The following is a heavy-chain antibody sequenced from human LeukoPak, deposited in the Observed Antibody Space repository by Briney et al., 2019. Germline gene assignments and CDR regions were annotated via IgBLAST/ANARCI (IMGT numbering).Heavy chain of an antibody. D-gene: IGHD2-15*01. CDR3: AKDCGTGPFACSH. Sequence: SQTFSLTCAISGDSVSSNIAAWNWIRQSPSRGPEWLGRTYYRSKWYNDYAVSVRSGITIDPDTSKNQFSLQLNSVTPEDTAVYYCAKDCGTGPFACSHWGQGTLVTVSS. CDR1: GDSVSSNIAA. V-gene: IGHV6-1*01. CDR2: TYYRSKWYN. J-gene: IGHJ4*02.